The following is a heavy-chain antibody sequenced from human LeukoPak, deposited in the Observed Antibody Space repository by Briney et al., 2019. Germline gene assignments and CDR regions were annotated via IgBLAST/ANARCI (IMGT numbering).Heavy chain of an antibody. D-gene: IGHD6-6*01. Sequence: GKSLRLSCAASGFTFRSHGMHWVRQAPGKGLQWVGVIWYDGSNSYYADSVKGRFTISRDNSKNTLYLQMNSLRAEDTAVYYCARDMDSSSHYFDYWGQGALVTVS. CDR1: GFTFRSHG. J-gene: IGHJ4*02. V-gene: IGHV3-33*01. CDR2: IWYDGSNS. CDR3: ARDMDSSSHYFDY.